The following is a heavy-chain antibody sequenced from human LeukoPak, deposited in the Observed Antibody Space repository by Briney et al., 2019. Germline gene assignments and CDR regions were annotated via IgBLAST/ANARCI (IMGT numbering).Heavy chain of an antibody. V-gene: IGHV4-59*02. D-gene: IGHD1-26*01. Sequence: SETLSLTCTVSGGSVSNYYWTWIRQPPGKSLECIGYIYYTGSTNYNPSLKSRVTISVDTSKNQFSLKLSSVTAADTAVYYCARGGGYYFDYWGQGTLVTVSS. CDR1: GGSVSNYY. CDR3: ARGGGYYFDY. CDR2: IYYTGST. J-gene: IGHJ4*02.